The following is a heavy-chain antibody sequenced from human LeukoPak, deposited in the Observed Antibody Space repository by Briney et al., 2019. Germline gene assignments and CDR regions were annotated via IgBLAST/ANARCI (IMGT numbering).Heavy chain of an antibody. CDR3: ARGPTWEPDY. V-gene: IGHV3-30-3*01. J-gene: IGHJ4*02. CDR1: GFTFSSYT. D-gene: IGHD1-26*01. CDR2: ISYDGSNK. Sequence: PGGSLRLSCAASGFTFSSYTMHWVRQAPGKGLEWVALISYDGSNKYYADSVKGRFTISRDNAKNTLYLQMNSLRAEDTAVYYCARGPTWEPDYWGQGTLDTVSS.